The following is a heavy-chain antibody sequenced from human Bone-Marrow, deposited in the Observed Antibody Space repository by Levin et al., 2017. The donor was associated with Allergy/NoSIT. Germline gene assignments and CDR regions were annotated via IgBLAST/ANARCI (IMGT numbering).Heavy chain of an antibody. D-gene: IGHD2-2*01. CDR3: ARYHLSTRWFDP. Sequence: GGSLRLSCVASGFTFRNDYMIWIRQAPGRGLEWVSYISSSSTYTNYADSVRGRFTISRDNANNSLYLQMNSLRPEDTGVYFCARYHLSTRWFDPWGQGTLVTVSS. V-gene: IGHV3-11*06. CDR1: GFTFRNDY. J-gene: IGHJ5*02. CDR2: ISSSSTYT.